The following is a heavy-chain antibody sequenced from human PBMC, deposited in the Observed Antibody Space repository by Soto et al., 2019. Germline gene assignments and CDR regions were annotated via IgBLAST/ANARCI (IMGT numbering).Heavy chain of an antibody. Sequence: QVQLVHSGAEVKKPGSSVKVSCKASGGTFSTYAISWVRQAPGQGLEWMGGIIPIFGTADYARKFQVRVTITAAESTTIAYMELSSLRSEYTAVYYCATQVLPNYYFYGMDVWGQGTTVTVSS. CDR3: ATQVLPNYYFYGMDV. V-gene: IGHV1-69*12. CDR2: IIPIFGTA. CDR1: GGTFSTYA. J-gene: IGHJ6*02. D-gene: IGHD2-2*01.